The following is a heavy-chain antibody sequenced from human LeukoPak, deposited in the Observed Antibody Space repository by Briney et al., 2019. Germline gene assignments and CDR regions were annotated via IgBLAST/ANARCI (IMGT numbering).Heavy chain of an antibody. CDR2: ISSSSSYI. D-gene: IGHD5-18*01. V-gene: IGHV3-21*01. CDR3: ARDPPIQHYYYYGMDV. Sequence: KPGGSLRLSCAASGFTFSSYSMNWVRQAPGKGLEWVSSISSSSSYIYYADSVKGRFTISRDNAKNSLYLQMNSLRAEDTAVYYCARDPPIQHYYYYGMDVWGQGTTVTVSS. CDR1: GFTFSSYS. J-gene: IGHJ6*02.